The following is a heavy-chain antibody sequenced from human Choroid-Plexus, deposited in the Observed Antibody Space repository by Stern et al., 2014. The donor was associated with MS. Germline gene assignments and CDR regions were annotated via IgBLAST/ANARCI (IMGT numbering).Heavy chain of an antibody. CDR1: GFPLGGWA. J-gene: IGHJ5*02. D-gene: IGHD2/OR15-2a*01. V-gene: IGHV3-30*18. Sequence: QVQLVESGGGVVQPGGPRGPPGEPPGFPLGGWAWPWVRRLQARGLGGGPGVSYDGSNKYYADSVKGRFTISRDNSQNTLYMQMSSLRPEDTAVYYCAKDRQYLTYFFDHWGQGSLVTVSS. CDR3: AKDRQYLTYFFDH. CDR2: VSYDGSNK.